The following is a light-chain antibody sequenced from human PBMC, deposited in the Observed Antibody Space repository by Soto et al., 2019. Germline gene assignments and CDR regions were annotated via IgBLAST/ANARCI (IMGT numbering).Light chain of an antibody. CDR1: SSDVGGYDY. CDR3: ASYGGNDNLL. CDR2: EVS. V-gene: IGLV2-8*01. J-gene: IGLJ2*01. Sequence: QSALTQPPSASGSPGQSVTISCTGTSSDVGGYDYVSGYQQHPGKAPKLMMFEVSKRPSGVPDRFSGSKFGNTASLTVSGLQDEDEADYYCASYGGNDNLLFGGGTKLTVL.